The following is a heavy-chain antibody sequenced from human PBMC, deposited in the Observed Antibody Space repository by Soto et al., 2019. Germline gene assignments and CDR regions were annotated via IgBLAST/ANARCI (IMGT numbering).Heavy chain of an antibody. CDR3: ARVKRGYSYGSIIDF. CDR2: IFYSGST. D-gene: IGHD5-18*01. CDR1: GDSIRNYY. Sequence: KPSETLSLTCTVSGDSIRNYYWSWIRQPPGKGLEYIGYIFYSGSTTYNPSLKSRVAMSVDTSRNQFALKLRSVTAADTATYYCARVKRGYSYGSIIDFWGRGTLVTVS. V-gene: IGHV4-59*01. J-gene: IGHJ4*01.